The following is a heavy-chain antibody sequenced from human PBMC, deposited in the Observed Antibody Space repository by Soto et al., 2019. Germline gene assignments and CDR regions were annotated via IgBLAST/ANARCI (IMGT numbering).Heavy chain of an antibody. CDR3: ARDRLGDGYNFIHY. CDR1: GFAVSSNY. CDR2: IYSGGST. V-gene: IGHV3-53*01. D-gene: IGHD5-12*01. Sequence: GGSLRLSCAASGFAVSSNYMSWVRQAPGKGLEWVSVIYSGGSTYYADSVKGRFTISRDNSKNTLYLQMNSLRAEDTAVYYCARDRLGDGYNFIHYWGQGTLVTFSS. J-gene: IGHJ4*02.